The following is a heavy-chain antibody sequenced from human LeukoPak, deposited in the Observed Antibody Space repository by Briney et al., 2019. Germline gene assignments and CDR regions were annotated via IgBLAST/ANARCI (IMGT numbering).Heavy chain of an antibody. D-gene: IGHD6-13*01. CDR3: ARASSWPNNAIDY. J-gene: IGHJ4*02. CDR2: INPNSGGT. Sequence: GASVKVSCKASGYTFTGYYMHWVRQAPGQGLEWMGWINPNSGGTNYAQKFQGRVTMTRDTSISTAYMELSRLRSDDTAVYYCARASSWPNNAIDYWGQGTLVTVSS. CDR1: GYTFTGYY. V-gene: IGHV1-2*02.